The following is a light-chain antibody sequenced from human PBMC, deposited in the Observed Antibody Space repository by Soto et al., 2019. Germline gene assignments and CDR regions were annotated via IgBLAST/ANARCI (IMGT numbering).Light chain of an antibody. CDR3: QQYNYWTPLT. J-gene: IGKJ5*01. CDR2: GAS. V-gene: IGKV3-15*01. Sequence: EIVMTQSPATLSVSPGERATLSCRASQSISSKLGWYQQRPGQAPRLLIYGASTRATGIPARFSGSGSGTEFTLTISSLQSEDSAVYYCQQYNYWTPLTFGQGTRLEIK. CDR1: QSISSK.